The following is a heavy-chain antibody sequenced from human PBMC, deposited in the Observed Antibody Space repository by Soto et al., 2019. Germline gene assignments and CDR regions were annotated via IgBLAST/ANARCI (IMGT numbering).Heavy chain of an antibody. CDR3: ARSPGDYDFWSGYSPGYYYYGMDV. D-gene: IGHD3-3*01. Sequence: ASVKVSCKASGYTFTSYDINWVRQATGQGLEWMGWMSAYNGNTDYAQKLQGRVTMTTDTSTGTAYMELRSLRSDDTAVYYCARSPGDYDFWSGYSPGYYYYGMDVWGQGTTVTSP. V-gene: IGHV1-18*01. J-gene: IGHJ6*02. CDR1: GYTFTSYD. CDR2: MSAYNGNT.